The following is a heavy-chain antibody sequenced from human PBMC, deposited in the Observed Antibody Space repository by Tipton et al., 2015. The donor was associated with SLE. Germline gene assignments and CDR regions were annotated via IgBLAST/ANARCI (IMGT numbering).Heavy chain of an antibody. Sequence: TLSLTCAVYGGSFSGYYWSWIRQPPGKGLEWIGEINHSGSTNYNPSLKSRVTISVDTSKNQFSLKLSSVTAADTAVYYCARGPPSIAATYFDYWGQGTLVTVSS. CDR1: GGSFSGYY. CDR2: INHSGST. CDR3: ARGPPSIAATYFDY. V-gene: IGHV4-34*01. D-gene: IGHD6-6*01. J-gene: IGHJ4*02.